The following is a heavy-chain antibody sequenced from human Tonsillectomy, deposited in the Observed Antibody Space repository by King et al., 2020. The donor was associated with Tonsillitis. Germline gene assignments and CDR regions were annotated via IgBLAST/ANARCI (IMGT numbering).Heavy chain of an antibody. CDR3: AQDGLGFSDWSFGL. Sequence: VQLVESGGGVVQPGRSLRLSCAASGFTFSNYGMHWVRQAPGKGLEWVALIAYDESYENYADSVKGRFTISRDNSKNTLYLEMNSLRVEDKAVYYCAQDGLGFSDWSFGLWGRGTLVTVSS. D-gene: IGHD5-12*01. J-gene: IGHJ2*01. CDR1: GFTFSNYG. V-gene: IGHV3-30*18. CDR2: IAYDESYE.